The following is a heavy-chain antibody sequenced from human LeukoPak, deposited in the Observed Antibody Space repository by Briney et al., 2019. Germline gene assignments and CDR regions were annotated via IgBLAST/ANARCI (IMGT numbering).Heavy chain of an antibody. V-gene: IGHV3-9*01. CDR3: ARDLPWELADYFDY. D-gene: IGHD1-26*01. CDR2: ISWNSGSI. Sequence: GRSLRLSCAASGFTFDDYAMHWVRQAPGKGLEWVSGISWNSGSIGYADSVKGRFTISRDNAKNSLYLQMNSLRAEDTAVYYCARDLPWELADYFDYWGQGTLVTVSS. J-gene: IGHJ4*02. CDR1: GFTFDDYA.